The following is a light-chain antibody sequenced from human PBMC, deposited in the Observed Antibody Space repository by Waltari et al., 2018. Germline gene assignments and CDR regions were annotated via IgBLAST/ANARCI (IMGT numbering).Light chain of an antibody. CDR1: QSVLYSANNKNY. Sequence: DIVMTQSPDSLAVSLGERATINCKSSQSVLYSANNKNYLAWYQQKPGQPPKLLIYWASTREAGVLDRFTGSGSGTDFTLTISSLQAEDVAVYYCQQYYSGPFTFGQGTRLEIK. CDR2: WAS. J-gene: IGKJ5*01. V-gene: IGKV4-1*01. CDR3: QQYYSGPFT.